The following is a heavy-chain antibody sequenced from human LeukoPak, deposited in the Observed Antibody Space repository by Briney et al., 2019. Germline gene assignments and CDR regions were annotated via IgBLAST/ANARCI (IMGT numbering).Heavy chain of an antibody. Sequence: VASVKVSCKASGGTFSSYAISWVRQAPGQGLEWMGGIIPIFGTANYAQKFQGRVTITTDESTSTAYMELSSLRSEDTAVYYCARDEVEGGSPTGDWGQGTLVTVSS. V-gene: IGHV1-69*05. CDR1: GGTFSSYA. J-gene: IGHJ4*02. D-gene: IGHD1-26*01. CDR3: ARDEVEGGSPTGD. CDR2: IIPIFGTA.